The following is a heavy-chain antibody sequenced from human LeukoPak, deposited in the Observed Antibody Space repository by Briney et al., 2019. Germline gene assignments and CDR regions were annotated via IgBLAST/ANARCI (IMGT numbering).Heavy chain of an antibody. CDR3: GKDPNGDYIGAFDF. J-gene: IGHJ3*01. V-gene: IGHV3-23*01. CDR2: ITGSGDTR. Sequence: GGSLRLSCVVSGITFSNYAVTWVRQAPGKGLEWVSSITGSGDTRRYADSVKGRFTISRDNSVDTLYLQMNSLSAEDTAIYYCGKDPNGDYIGAFDFWGRGTMVTVSS. CDR1: GITFSNYA. D-gene: IGHD4-17*01.